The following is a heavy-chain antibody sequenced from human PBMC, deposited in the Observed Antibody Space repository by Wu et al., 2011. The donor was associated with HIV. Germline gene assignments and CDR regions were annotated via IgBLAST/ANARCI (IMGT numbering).Heavy chain of an antibody. CDR3: VSDSPQSKWNYHHYYFMDV. CDR1: GGTFSNYA. Sequence: QVQLVQSGAEVKKPGSSVKVSCKASGGTFSNYAFSWVRQAPGQGLEWMGGIIPIFGTPNHAQRFQGRVAISADKSTSTAYMELSSLTSEDTAVYYCVSDSPQSKWNYHHYYFMDVWGTGTTVVVSS. D-gene: IGHD1-26*01. V-gene: IGHV1-69*14. J-gene: IGHJ6*03. CDR2: IIPIFGTP.